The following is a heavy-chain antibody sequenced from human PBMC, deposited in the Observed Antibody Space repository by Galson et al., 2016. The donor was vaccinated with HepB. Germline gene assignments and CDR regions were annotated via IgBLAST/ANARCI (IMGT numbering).Heavy chain of an antibody. CDR1: GFSLNTGGMC. J-gene: IGHJ4*02. D-gene: IGHD4-17*01. CDR3: ARMVSGDYVIDH. V-gene: IGHV2-70*01. Sequence: PALVKPTQTLTLTCTFSGFSLNTGGMCVSWIRQPPGKALEWLALIDWNDDKYYTTSLKTRLTISKATPKNQVVLTMTNMDPADTATYYCARMVSGDYVIDHWGQGTLVIVSS. CDR2: IDWNDDK.